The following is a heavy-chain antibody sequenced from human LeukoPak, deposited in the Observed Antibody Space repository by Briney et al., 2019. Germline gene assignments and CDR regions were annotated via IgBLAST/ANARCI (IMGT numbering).Heavy chain of an antibody. CDR1: GFIVNNNY. D-gene: IGHD3-10*02. V-gene: IGHV3-11*04. CDR2: ISSSGSTI. Sequence: GGSLRLSCVASGFIVNNNYMSWVRQAPGKGLEWVSYISSSGSTIYYADSVKGRFTISRDNAKNSLYLQMNSLRAEDTAVYYCAELGITMIGGVWGKGTTVTISS. J-gene: IGHJ6*04. CDR3: AELGITMIGGV.